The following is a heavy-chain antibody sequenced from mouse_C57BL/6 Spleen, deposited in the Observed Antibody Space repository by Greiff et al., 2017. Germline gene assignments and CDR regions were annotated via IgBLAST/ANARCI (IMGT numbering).Heavy chain of an antibody. J-gene: IGHJ3*01. CDR2: INPGSGGT. V-gene: IGHV1-54*01. CDR1: GYAFTNYL. D-gene: IGHD3-1*01. Sequence: QVQLQQSGAELVRPGTSVKVSCKASGYAFTNYLIEWVKQRPGQGLEWIGVINPGSGGTNYNEKFKGKATLTADTSSSTAYMQLSSLTSEDSAVYLCARSGGPTWFAYWGQGTLVTVSA. CDR3: ARSGGPTWFAY.